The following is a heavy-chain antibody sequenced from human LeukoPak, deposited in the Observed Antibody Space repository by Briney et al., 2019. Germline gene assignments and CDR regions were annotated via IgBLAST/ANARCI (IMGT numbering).Heavy chain of an antibody. D-gene: IGHD3-10*02. CDR3: AELGITMIGGV. Sequence: GGSLRLSCAASGFTFSSYGMHWVRQAPGKGLEWVAFIRYDGSNKDYADSVKGRFTISRDNAKNSLYLQMNSLRAEDTAVYYCAELGITMIGGVWGKGTTVTISS. CDR2: IRYDGSNK. V-gene: IGHV3-30*02. J-gene: IGHJ6*04. CDR1: GFTFSSYG.